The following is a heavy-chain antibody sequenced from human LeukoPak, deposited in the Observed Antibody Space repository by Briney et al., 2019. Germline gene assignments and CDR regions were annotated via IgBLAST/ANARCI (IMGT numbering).Heavy chain of an antibody. CDR1: GDSISSDY. Sequence: SETLSLTCAVSGDSISSDYWSWIRQPPGKGLEWIGYIYYTGSTNYNPSLKSRVTISVDTSKNRFSLKLSSVTAADTAVYYCARGVAAAPQTFDYWGQGTLVAVSS. D-gene: IGHD2-15*01. V-gene: IGHV4-59*01. CDR2: IYYTGST. J-gene: IGHJ4*02. CDR3: ARGVAAAPQTFDY.